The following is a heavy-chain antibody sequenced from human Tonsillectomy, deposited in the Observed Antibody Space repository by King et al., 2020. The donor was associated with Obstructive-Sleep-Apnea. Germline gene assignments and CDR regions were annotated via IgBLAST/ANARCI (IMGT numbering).Heavy chain of an antibody. V-gene: IGHV4-34*01. CDR1: GGSFSGYY. Sequence: VQLQQWGAGLLKPSETLSLTCDVFGGSFSGYYWSWIRQTPGKGLEWIGEIDHSGNTNYNPPLKSRVSMSVDTSKNQFSLRLTSVTAADTAVYYCARVGWEFISQTFYTFDYWGPGTLVTVSP. CDR2: IDHSGNT. J-gene: IGHJ4*02. D-gene: IGHD3-16*01. CDR3: ARVGWEFISQTFYTFDY.